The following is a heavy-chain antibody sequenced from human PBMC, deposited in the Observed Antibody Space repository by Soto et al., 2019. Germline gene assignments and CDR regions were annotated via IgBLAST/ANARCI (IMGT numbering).Heavy chain of an antibody. D-gene: IGHD1-1*01. V-gene: IGHV4-59*01. CDR3: ARDSGNVYYGMAV. CDR1: GGSISGYY. CDR2: IYYSGST. J-gene: IGHJ6*02. Sequence: SWTLYLTCTVSGGSISGYYWSSIRQPPGKGLEGIGDIYYSGSTNYNPTLKSRVNISVDTSKNQLSLNLSYVTVADTAVYYCARDSGNVYYGMAVWGQGTTVTVSS.